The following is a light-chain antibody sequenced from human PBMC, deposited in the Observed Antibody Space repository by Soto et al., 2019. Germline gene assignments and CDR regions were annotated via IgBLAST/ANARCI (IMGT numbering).Light chain of an antibody. V-gene: IGKV3D-20*02. CDR2: GAS. CDR1: QSVSSTY. Sequence: EIVLPHSPGTLSFSPGERPTLSGRARQSVSSTYLAWSQQKPGQAPRLLIYGASSRATGIPDRFSGSGSGTDFTLTIRSLEPDDFAVYYCQPRADWPITFGQPTR. J-gene: IGKJ5*01. CDR3: QPRADWPIT.